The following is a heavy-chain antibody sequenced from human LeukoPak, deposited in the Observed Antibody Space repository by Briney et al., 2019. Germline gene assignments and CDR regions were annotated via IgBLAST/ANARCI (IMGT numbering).Heavy chain of an antibody. V-gene: IGHV4-59*08. D-gene: IGHD3-16*01. CDR1: GGSISSYR. Sequence: SSETLSLTCIVSGGSISSYRWSWIRQPPGKGLEWIGYIYDSGSTNYNPSLKSRVTISVDTSKNQFSLKLRSVTAADTAVYYCARLYIRGRGPDYWGQGALVTASS. J-gene: IGHJ4*02. CDR3: ARLYIRGRGPDY. CDR2: IYDSGST.